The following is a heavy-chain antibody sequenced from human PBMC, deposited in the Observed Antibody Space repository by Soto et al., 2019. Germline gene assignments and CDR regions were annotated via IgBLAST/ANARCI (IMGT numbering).Heavy chain of an antibody. J-gene: IGHJ4*02. D-gene: IGHD2-8*01. CDR3: VKAVCLLDFDY. CDR2: ISGTGTTT. Sequence: GGSLRLSCAASGFTFSSYAMTWVRQAPGKGLEWVSTISGTGTTTYYADSVKGRFTISRDNSKNTLYPQMNSLRTEDTAVYYCVKAVCLLDFDYWGQGTLVTVSS. CDR1: GFTFSSYA. V-gene: IGHV3-23*01.